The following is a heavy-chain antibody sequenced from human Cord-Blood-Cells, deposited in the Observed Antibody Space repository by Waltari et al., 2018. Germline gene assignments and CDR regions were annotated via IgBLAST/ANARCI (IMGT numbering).Heavy chain of an antibody. V-gene: IGHV1-69*01. CDR2: IIPIFGTA. D-gene: IGHD2-8*01. J-gene: IGHJ1*01. Sequence: RQAPGQGLEWMGGIIPIFGTANYAQKFQGRVTITADESTSTAYMELSSLRSEDTAVYYCARGGWMVYAIHFQHWGQGTLVTVSS. CDR3: ARGGWMVYAIHFQH.